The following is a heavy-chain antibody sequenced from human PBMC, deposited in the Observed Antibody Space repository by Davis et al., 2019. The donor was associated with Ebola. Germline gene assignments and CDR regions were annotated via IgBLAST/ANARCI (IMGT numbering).Heavy chain of an antibody. CDR2: IWYDGSNK. CDR1: GFTFSSYG. J-gene: IGHJ6*02. Sequence: GESLKISCAASGFTFSSYGMHWVRQAPGKGLEWVAVIWYDGSNKYYADSVKGRFTISRDNSKNTLYLQMNSLRAEDTAVYYCAREWAVGSYYYYGMDVWGQGTTVTVSS. CDR3: AREWAVGSYYYYGMDV. V-gene: IGHV3-33*01. D-gene: IGHD1-26*01.